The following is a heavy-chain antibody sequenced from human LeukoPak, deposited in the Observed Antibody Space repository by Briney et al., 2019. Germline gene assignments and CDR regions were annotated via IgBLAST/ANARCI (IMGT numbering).Heavy chain of an antibody. J-gene: IGHJ4*02. Sequence: GGSLRLSCSVSGFTFSTYVMHWVGQAPGKGLEYVSAISSNGDNTYYADSVKGRFTISRDNSKNTLYLQMSSLRADDTAVYYCVRGTGYWGQGTLVTVSS. V-gene: IGHV3-64D*06. CDR3: VRGTGY. CDR1: GFTFSTYV. CDR2: ISSNGDNT.